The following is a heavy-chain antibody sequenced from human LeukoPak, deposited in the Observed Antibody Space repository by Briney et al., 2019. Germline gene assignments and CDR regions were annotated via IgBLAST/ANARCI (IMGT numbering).Heavy chain of an antibody. D-gene: IGHD1-26*01. V-gene: IGHV4-59*08. J-gene: IGHJ3*02. CDR2: IYYSGST. Sequence: PSETLSLTCAVYGGSFSGYYWSWIRQPPGKGLEWIGYIYYSGSTNYNPSLKSRVTISVDTSKNQFSLKLSSVTAADTAVYYCARPQPIVGGTKGAFDIWGQGTMVTVSS. CDR1: GGSFSGYY. CDR3: ARPQPIVGGTKGAFDI.